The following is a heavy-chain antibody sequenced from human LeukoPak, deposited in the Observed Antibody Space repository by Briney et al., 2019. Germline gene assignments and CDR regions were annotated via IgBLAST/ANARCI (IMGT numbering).Heavy chain of an antibody. CDR3: ARQGQRRNPWYYFDY. V-gene: IGHV4-30-2*01. CDR2: IYHSGST. CDR1: GGSISSGGYS. D-gene: IGHD1-1*01. Sequence: SETLSLTCAVSGGSISSGGYSWSWIRQPPGKGLEWIGYIYHSGSTYYNPSLKSRVTISVDRSKNQFSLKLSSVTAADTAVYYCARQGQRRNPWYYFDYWGQGALVTVSS. J-gene: IGHJ4*02.